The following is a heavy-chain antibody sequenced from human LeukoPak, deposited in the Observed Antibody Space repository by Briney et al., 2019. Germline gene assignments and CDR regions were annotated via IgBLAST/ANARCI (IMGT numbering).Heavy chain of an antibody. CDR1: GFIFSGSW. CDR2: IKKDGSEK. V-gene: IGHV3-7*03. J-gene: IGHJ4*02. CDR3: TTDTWYSAGH. D-gene: IGHD2-15*01. Sequence: GGSLRLSCAASGFIFSGSWMAWIRQAPGKGLEWVAIIKKDGSEKYYVDSMKGRFTVSRDNAKNSLFLQMNSLRAEDTAIYYCTTDTWYSAGHWGQGTLVTVSS.